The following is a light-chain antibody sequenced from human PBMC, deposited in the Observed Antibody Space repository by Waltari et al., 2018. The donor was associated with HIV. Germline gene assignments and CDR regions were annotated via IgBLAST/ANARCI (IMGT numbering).Light chain of an antibody. CDR2: RAS. CDR1: FYSPDNKNH. CDR3: QQSYATPLT. J-gene: IGKJ3*01. V-gene: IGKV4-1*01. Sequence: FYSPDNKNHLAWYQQKAGQSPKLLLSRASVRQPGVADRFSGSGSGTNFTLTINSVQAEDVAIYFCQQSYATPLTFGPGTRVDI.